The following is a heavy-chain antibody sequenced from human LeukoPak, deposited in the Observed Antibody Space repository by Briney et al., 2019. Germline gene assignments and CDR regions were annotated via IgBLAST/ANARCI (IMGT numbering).Heavy chain of an antibody. D-gene: IGHD6-19*01. CDR2: LYSDGRT. Sequence: GGSLRLSCAASGFTVNSNYMNWVRQAPGKGLEWVSVLYSDGRTYYADSVKGRFTISRDNTKNALYLQMNSLRADDTAVYFCARDSTWLLDYWGQGTLITVSS. CDR3: ARDSTWLLDY. V-gene: IGHV3-53*01. J-gene: IGHJ4*02. CDR1: GFTVNSNY.